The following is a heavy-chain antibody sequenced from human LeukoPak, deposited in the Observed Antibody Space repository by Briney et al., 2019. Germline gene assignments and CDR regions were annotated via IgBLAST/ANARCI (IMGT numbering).Heavy chain of an antibody. V-gene: IGHV3-21*01. D-gene: IGHD6-13*01. CDR3: ARDSHGAAASDY. CDR2: ISSSSSYI. Sequence: WGFLRLSCAASGFTLSSYSMNWVRQAPGKGLEWVSSISSSSSYIYYADSVKGRFTISRDNAKNSLYLQMNSLRAEDTAVYYCARDSHGAAASDYWGQGTLVTVSS. CDR1: GFTLSSYS. J-gene: IGHJ4*02.